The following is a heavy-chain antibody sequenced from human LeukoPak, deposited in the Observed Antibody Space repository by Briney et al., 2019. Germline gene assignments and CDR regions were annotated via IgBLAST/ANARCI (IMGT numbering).Heavy chain of an antibody. V-gene: IGHV4-34*01. CDR3: AREAPDIVVVPAATAITNYFDY. D-gene: IGHD2-2*01. J-gene: IGHJ4*02. Sequence: SETLSLTCAVYGGSFSGYYWSWIRQPPGKGLEWIGEINHSGSTNYNPSLKSRVTISVDTSKNQFSLKLSSVTAADTAVYYCAREAPDIVVVPAATAITNYFDYWGQGTLVTVSS. CDR1: GGSFSGYY. CDR2: INHSGST.